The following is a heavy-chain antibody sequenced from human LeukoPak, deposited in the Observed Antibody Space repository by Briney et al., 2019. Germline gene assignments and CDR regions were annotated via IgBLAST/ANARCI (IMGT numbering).Heavy chain of an antibody. Sequence: PGGSLSLTCAASGFTFSSYGMHWVRQAPGKGLEWVAVISCDGSNKYYADSVKGRFTISRDNSKNTLYLQMNSLRAEDTAVYYCAKDSKSGWYYFDYWGQGTLVTVSS. CDR3: AKDSKSGWYYFDY. D-gene: IGHD6-19*01. CDR2: ISCDGSNK. CDR1: GFTFSSYG. J-gene: IGHJ4*02. V-gene: IGHV3-30*18.